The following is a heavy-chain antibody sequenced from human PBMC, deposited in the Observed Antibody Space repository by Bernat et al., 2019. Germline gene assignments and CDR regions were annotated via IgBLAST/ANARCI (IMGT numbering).Heavy chain of an antibody. J-gene: IGHJ4*02. CDR3: AKDLDVMVAAQFDY. CDR1: GFTFSSYA. Sequence: EVQLLESGGGLVQPGGSLRLSCAASGFTFSSYAMSWVRQAPGKGLEWVSAISGSGGSTYYADSVKGRLTISRDNSKNTLYLQMNSLRCEDTAVYYCAKDLDVMVAAQFDYWGQGTLVTVSS. D-gene: IGHD2-15*01. CDR2: ISGSGGST. V-gene: IGHV3-23*01.